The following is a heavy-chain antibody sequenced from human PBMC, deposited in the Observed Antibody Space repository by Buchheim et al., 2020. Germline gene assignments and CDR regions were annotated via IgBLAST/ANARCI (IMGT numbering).Heavy chain of an antibody. Sequence: EVQLVESGGGLVQPGGSLRLSRVASGFTFSIYEINWVRQAPGKGLEWISYISISGDTIYYAGSVKGRFTISRDNAKTSVYLQMNSLRAEDTAVYYCARARGTNYGFDFWGQGTL. CDR1: GFTFSIYE. V-gene: IGHV3-48*03. J-gene: IGHJ4*02. CDR3: ARARGTNYGFDF. CDR2: ISISGDTI. D-gene: IGHD4/OR15-4a*01.